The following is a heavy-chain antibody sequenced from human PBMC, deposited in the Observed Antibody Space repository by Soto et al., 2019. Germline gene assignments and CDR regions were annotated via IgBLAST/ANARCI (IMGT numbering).Heavy chain of an antibody. D-gene: IGHD3-10*01. CDR1: GFTFSSYW. J-gene: IGHJ6*02. Sequence: EVQVVESGGGLVQPGGSLRLSCAASGFTFSSYWMHWVRQAPGKGLVWVSRINSDGSSTSYADSVKGRFTISRDNAKNTLYLQMNSLRAEDTAVYYCVRAVRSGSYPYYYYGMDVWGQGTTVTVSS. CDR2: INSDGSST. V-gene: IGHV3-74*01. CDR3: VRAVRSGSYPYYYYGMDV.